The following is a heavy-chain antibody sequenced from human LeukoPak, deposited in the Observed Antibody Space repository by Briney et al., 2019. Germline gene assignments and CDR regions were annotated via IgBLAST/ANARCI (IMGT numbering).Heavy chain of an antibody. Sequence: ASVKVSCKASGYTFTSYAMHWVRQAPGQRLEWMGWSNAGNGNTKYSQEFQGRVTITRYTSASTAYIELSSLRSEDMAVYYCARGIYSSSWSLDYWGQGTLVTVSS. D-gene: IGHD6-13*01. CDR1: GYTFTSYA. CDR3: ARGIYSSSWSLDY. J-gene: IGHJ4*02. V-gene: IGHV1-3*02. CDR2: SNAGNGNT.